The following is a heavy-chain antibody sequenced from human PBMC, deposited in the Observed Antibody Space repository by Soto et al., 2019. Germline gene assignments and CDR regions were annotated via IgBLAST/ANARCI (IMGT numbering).Heavy chain of an antibody. Sequence: GGSLRLSCAASGCTFSNHAMRWVRQAPGKGLEWVSAISGSGGSTYYADSVKGRFTISRDNSKNTLYLQMNSLRSEDTAVYYCARDYGPLYDSSGYNDAGAFDIWGQGTMVTVSS. D-gene: IGHD3-22*01. CDR3: ARDYGPLYDSSGYNDAGAFDI. CDR2: ISGSGGST. CDR1: GCTFSNHA. J-gene: IGHJ3*02. V-gene: IGHV3-23*01.